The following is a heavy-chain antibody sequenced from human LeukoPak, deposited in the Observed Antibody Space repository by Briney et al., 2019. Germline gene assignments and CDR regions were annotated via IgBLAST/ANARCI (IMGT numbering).Heavy chain of an antibody. CDR1: GYSISSGYY. Sequence: SETLSLICTVSGYSISSGYYWGWIRQPPGKGVEWIWGIYHSGSTYYNPSLKSRATISVDTSKNQFSLKLSSVTAADTAVYYCASMGYGSYYFDYWGQGTLVTVSS. J-gene: IGHJ4*01. V-gene: IGHV4-38-2*02. CDR2: IYHSGST. CDR3: ASMGYGSYYFDY. D-gene: IGHD3-10*01.